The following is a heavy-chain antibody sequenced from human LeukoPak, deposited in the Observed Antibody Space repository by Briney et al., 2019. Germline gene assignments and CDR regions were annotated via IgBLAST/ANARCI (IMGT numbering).Heavy chain of an antibody. Sequence: PGGSLRLSCAASGFTFSSYGMNWVRQAPGKGLEWVAVISYDETNKFYVDSLRGRFTISRDNSKNTLYLQMNSLRAEDTAVYYCAKDGYHGSGTYPDYWGQGTLVTVSS. D-gene: IGHD3-10*01. V-gene: IGHV3-30*18. J-gene: IGHJ4*02. CDR3: AKDGYHGSGTYPDY. CDR2: ISYDETNK. CDR1: GFTFSSYG.